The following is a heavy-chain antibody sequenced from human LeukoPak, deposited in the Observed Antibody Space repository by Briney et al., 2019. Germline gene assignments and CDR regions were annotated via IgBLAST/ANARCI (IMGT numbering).Heavy chain of an antibody. Sequence: SVKVSCKASGGTFSSYAISWVRQAPGQGLEWMGGIIPIFGTANYAQKFQGRVTITADESTSTAYMELSSLRSEDTAVYYCVRTVDYYYYMDVWGKGTTVTVSS. V-gene: IGHV1-69*13. D-gene: IGHD5-12*01. CDR3: VRTVDYYYYMDV. CDR1: GGTFSSYA. J-gene: IGHJ6*03. CDR2: IIPIFGTA.